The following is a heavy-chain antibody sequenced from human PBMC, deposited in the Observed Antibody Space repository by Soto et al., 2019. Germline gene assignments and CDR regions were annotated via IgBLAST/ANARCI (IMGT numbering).Heavy chain of an antibody. CDR1: GGSVSSGSYY. V-gene: IGHV4-61*01. CDR3: ARGRRITGTTVLDY. CDR2: IYYSGST. D-gene: IGHD1-7*01. J-gene: IGHJ4*02. Sequence: SETLSLTCTVSGGSVSSGSYYWSWIRQPPGKGLEWIGYIYYSGSTNYNPSLKSRVTMSVDTSKNQFSLKLSSVTAADTAVCYCARGRRITGTTVLDYWGQGTLVTVSS.